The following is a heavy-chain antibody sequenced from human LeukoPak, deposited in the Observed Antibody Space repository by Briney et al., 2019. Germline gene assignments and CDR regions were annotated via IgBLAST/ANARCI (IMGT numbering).Heavy chain of an antibody. CDR3: ASLNPFSGRRSAFDI. J-gene: IGHJ3*02. CDR2: VNHSGTA. D-gene: IGHD1-26*01. CDR1: GGSFSGYY. Sequence: TSETLSLTCAVHGGSFSGYYWSWIRQPPGQGLEWIGEVNHSGTARYNPSLESRVTISVDTSKSQSSLNVYFVTAADTAVYYCASLNPFSGRRSAFDIWGQGAMVTVSS. V-gene: IGHV4-34*01.